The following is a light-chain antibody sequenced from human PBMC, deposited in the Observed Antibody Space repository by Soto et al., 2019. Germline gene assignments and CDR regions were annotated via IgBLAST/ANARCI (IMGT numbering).Light chain of an antibody. Sequence: DIQLTQSPSFLSASVGDRVTITCRASQGISTYLAWYQQRPGEPPELLIYGASTLRSGVASRFSGSGSGTEFTLTISSLQPEDFATYLCQQLNSFPPLFTFGPGTKVDIK. CDR1: QGISTY. CDR2: GAS. CDR3: QQLNSFPPLFT. J-gene: IGKJ3*01. V-gene: IGKV1-9*01.